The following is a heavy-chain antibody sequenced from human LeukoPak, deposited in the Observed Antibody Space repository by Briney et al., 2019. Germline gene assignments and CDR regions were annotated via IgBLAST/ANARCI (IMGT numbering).Heavy chain of an antibody. J-gene: IGHJ4*02. D-gene: IGHD3-10*01. CDR1: GFTFSSCW. CDR3: ARDRGYYGSGSCECYLDY. V-gene: IGHV3-7*01. CDR2: IKEDGSEK. Sequence: PGGSLRLSCAASGFTFSSCWMSWVRQAPGKGLEWVANIKEDGSEKYYVDSVKGRFTISRDTAKNSLYLQMNSLRADGAAVYYCARDRGYYGSGSCECYLDYWGQGPVVTVSS.